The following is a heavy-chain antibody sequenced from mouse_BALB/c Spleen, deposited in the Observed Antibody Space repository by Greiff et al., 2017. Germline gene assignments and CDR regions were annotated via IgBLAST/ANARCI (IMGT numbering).Heavy chain of an antibody. Sequence: EVMLVESGGGLVQPGGSRKLSCAASGFTFSSFGMHWVRQAPEKGLEWVAYISSGGSYTYYPDSVKGRFTISRDNAKNTLYLQMSSLRSEDTAMYYCARLWDAWYFDVWGAGTTVTVSS. J-gene: IGHJ1*01. V-gene: IGHV5-17*02. CDR3: ARLWDAWYFDV. CDR1: GFTFSSFG. CDR2: ISSGGSYT. D-gene: IGHD4-1*01.